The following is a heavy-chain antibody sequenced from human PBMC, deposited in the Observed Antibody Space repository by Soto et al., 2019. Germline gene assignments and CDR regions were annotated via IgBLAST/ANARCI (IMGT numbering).Heavy chain of an antibody. D-gene: IGHD6-19*01. Sequence: CASLRLSCAASESTFSSYWMHWVRQAPGKGLVWVSRINSDGSSTSYAESVKGRFTISRDNAKNTLYLQMNSLRAEDTAVYYCQSSVTHRYFDYWGKGTLVTVSS. V-gene: IGHV3-74*01. J-gene: IGHJ4*02. CDR2: INSDGSST. CDR1: ESTFSSYW. CDR3: QSSVTHRYFDY.